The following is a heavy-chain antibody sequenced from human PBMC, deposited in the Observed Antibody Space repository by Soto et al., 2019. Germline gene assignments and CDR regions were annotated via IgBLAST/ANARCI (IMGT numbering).Heavy chain of an antibody. CDR1: GFTFSNYA. J-gene: IGHJ3*02. CDR2: ISKGGDDT. Sequence: EVQLLESGGGLVQPGGSLRLSCAASGFTFSNYAMSWVRQAPGKGLEWVAAISKGGDDTYYADSVKGRFTISRDNSKNTLCLQMNGQRAEDTAVYYCGKAAVDWNDADAFDSWGQGTMVTVSS. CDR3: GKAAVDWNDADAFDS. V-gene: IGHV3-23*01. D-gene: IGHD1-1*01.